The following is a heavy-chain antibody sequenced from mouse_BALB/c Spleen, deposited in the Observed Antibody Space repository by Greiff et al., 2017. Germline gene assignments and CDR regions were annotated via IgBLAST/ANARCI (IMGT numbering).Heavy chain of an antibody. Sequence: EVQLVESGPGLVKPSQSLSLTCSVTGYSITSGYYWNWIRQFPGNKLEWMGYISYDGSNNYNPSLKNRISITRDTSKNQFFLKLNSVTTEDTATYYCARGDGFHFDYWGQGTTLTVSS. J-gene: IGHJ2*01. V-gene: IGHV3-6*02. D-gene: IGHD2-3*01. CDR1: GYSITSGYY. CDR3: ARGDGFHFDY. CDR2: ISYDGSN.